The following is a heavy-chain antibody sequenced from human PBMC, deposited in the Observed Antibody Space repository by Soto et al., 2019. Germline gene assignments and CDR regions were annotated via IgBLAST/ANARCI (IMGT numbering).Heavy chain of an antibody. CDR3: ARETGDLAFDI. CDR2: IYYSGST. D-gene: IGHD1-1*01. V-gene: IGHV4-61*01. J-gene: IGHJ3*02. Sequence: SETLSLTCTVSGGSVSSGSYYWSWIRQPPGKGLEWIGYIYYSGSTNYTPTPKSRVTISVDTSKNQFSLKLSSVTAADTAVYYWARETGDLAFDIWGQGTMVTVSS. CDR1: GGSVSSGSYY.